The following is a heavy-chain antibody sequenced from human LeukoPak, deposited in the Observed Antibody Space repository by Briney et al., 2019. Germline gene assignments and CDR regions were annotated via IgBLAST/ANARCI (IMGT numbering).Heavy chain of an antibody. CDR3: PRGCSGRRDN. Sequence: ASVTVSFTASGYTFTSCDINWVRQAPGQGHEWMGWMNPNSGNTGYEQSFQDRITITRDISLDTPYMVMSNLTSDDTAIDYCPRGCSGRRDNWGQGTLVTVSA. D-gene: IGHD6-19*01. V-gene: IGHV1-8*01. J-gene: IGHJ4*02. CDR2: MNPNSGNT. CDR1: GYTFTSCD.